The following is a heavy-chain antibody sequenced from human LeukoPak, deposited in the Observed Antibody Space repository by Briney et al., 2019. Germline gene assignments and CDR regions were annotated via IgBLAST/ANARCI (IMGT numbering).Heavy chain of an antibody. CDR1: GFTFSNYA. CDR3: ARKTDSGGQGDY. J-gene: IGHJ4*02. CDR2: ISGSGVSSSSGSS. V-gene: IGHV3-23*01. D-gene: IGHD3-22*01. Sequence: GGSLRLSCAASGFTFSNYAMSWVRQAPGKGLEWVSGISGSGVSSSSGSSYYADSVKGRFTISRDNSKNTLYLQMNSLRAEDTAVYYCARKTDSGGQGDYWGPGTLVTVSS.